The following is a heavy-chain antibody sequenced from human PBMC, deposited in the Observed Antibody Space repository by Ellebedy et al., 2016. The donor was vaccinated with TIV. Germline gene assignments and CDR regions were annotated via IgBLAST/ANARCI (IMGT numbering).Heavy chain of an antibody. CDR3: ARASLVRGIAG. Sequence: SETLSLTXTVSGGSFSSYYWSWIRQSAGKGLEWIGRIFMSGSTSYNPSLKNRVTMSVDASTTQLSLNLSSVTAADTAVYYCARASLVRGIAGWGQGTLISVSS. CDR1: GGSFSSYY. J-gene: IGHJ4*02. CDR2: IFMSGST. D-gene: IGHD3-10*01. V-gene: IGHV4-4*07.